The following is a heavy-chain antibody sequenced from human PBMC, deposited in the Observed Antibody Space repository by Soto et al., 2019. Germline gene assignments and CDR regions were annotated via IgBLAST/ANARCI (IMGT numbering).Heavy chain of an antibody. CDR2: ISAYNGNT. D-gene: IGHD3-10*01. CDR3: ARDPLITMVRGVSNWFDP. V-gene: IGHV1-18*01. Sequence: GASVKVSCKASGYTFTSYGISWVRQAPGQGLEWMGWISAYNGNTNYAQKLQGRVTMTTDTSTSTAYMELRSLRSDDTAVYYCARDPLITMVRGVSNWFDPWGQGTLVTVSS. J-gene: IGHJ5*02. CDR1: GYTFTSYG.